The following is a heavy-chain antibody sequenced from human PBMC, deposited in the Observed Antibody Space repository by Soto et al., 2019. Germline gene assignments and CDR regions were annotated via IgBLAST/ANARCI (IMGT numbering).Heavy chain of an antibody. J-gene: IGHJ4*02. Sequence: QVQLQQWGAGLLKPSETLSVTCAVYGGSFSGYYWTWFRQPPGKGLEWIGEISPSGTTKYIPSLKSRVTISADTSKNQFSLKVTSVTAADTAVYYCVTSLWFGTQPEIWGQGALVTVSS. D-gene: IGHD3-10*01. CDR2: ISPSGTT. V-gene: IGHV4-34*01. CDR3: VTSLWFGTQPEI. CDR1: GGSFSGYY.